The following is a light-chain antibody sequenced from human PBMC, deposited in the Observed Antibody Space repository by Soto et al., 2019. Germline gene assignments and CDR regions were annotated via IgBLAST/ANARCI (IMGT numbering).Light chain of an antibody. CDR1: HSISSW. J-gene: IGKJ1*01. CDR3: QQYNSYFWT. Sequence: DIQMTQSPSTLSASVGDRVSISCRASHSISSWLAWYQQKPGKAPKLLIYKASSLESGVPSRFSGSGSGTEFTLTISSLQPDDFGTYYCQQYNSYFWTFGQGTKVEIK. CDR2: KAS. V-gene: IGKV1-5*03.